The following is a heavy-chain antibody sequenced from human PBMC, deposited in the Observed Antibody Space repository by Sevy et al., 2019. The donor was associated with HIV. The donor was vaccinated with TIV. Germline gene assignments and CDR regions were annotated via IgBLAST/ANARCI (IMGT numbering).Heavy chain of an antibody. J-gene: IGHJ4*02. V-gene: IGHV1-24*01. D-gene: IGHD2-2*01. CDR3: SPGTRCKVGVPMTGETSTNTTYMELSSLRSEDTAVYYCASTRDYYDSSGYYFDY. Sequence: ASVKVSCKVSGYTLTELSIHWVRQAPGKGLEWLVTFDPEDGKTIYAQNFQGRVTMTEDTSTDTTYMELSSLRSEDTANGKTSPGTRCKVGVPMTGETSTNTTYMELSSLRSEDTAVYYCASTRDYYDSSGYYFDYWGQGTLVTVSS. CDR1: GYTLTELS. CDR2: FDPEDGKT.